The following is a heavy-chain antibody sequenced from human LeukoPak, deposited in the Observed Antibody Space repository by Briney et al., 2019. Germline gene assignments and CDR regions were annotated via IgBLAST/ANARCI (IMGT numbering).Heavy chain of an antibody. Sequence: GGSLRLSCAASGFTFNKYAMSWVRQAPGKGLEWVSGISGSGDSTYYADSVKGRVTISRDNSRNTLYLQINSLRAEDTAVYYCAGDKTTGGWYEFDYWGQGTLVTVSS. CDR1: GFTFNKYA. J-gene: IGHJ4*02. CDR3: AGDKTTGGWYEFDY. D-gene: IGHD6-19*01. CDR2: ISGSGDST. V-gene: IGHV3-23*01.